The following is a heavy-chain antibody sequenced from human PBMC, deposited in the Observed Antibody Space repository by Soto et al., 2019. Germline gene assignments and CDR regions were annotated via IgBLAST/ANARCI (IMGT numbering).Heavy chain of an antibody. CDR3: AKDLLLTTITTVGD. D-gene: IGHD4-17*01. CDR1: GFIFSTYG. Sequence: ESGGGVVQPGRSLRLSCAASGFIFSTYGTHWVRQAPGKGLEWLSVISYDGNNKYYADSVKGRFTISRDNSKNTLWLQMDSLRTEDTAVYYCAKDLLLTTITTVGDWGQGTLVTVSS. CDR2: ISYDGNNK. J-gene: IGHJ4*02. V-gene: IGHV3-30*18.